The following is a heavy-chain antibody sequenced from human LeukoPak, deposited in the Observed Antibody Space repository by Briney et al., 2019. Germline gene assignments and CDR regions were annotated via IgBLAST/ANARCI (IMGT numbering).Heavy chain of an antibody. CDR1: GGSISSSNW. V-gene: IGHV4-4*02. Sequence: PSETLSLTCAVSGGSISSSNWWSWVRQPPGKGLEWIGEIYHSGSTNYNPSLKSRVTISVDKSKNQFSLKLSSVTAADTAVYYCASKNSKRIAVAGPADAFDIWGQGTMVTVSS. CDR2: IYHSGST. J-gene: IGHJ3*02. CDR3: ASKNSKRIAVAGPADAFDI. D-gene: IGHD6-19*01.